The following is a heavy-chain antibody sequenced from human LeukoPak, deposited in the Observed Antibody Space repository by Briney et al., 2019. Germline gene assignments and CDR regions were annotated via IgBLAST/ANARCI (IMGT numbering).Heavy chain of an antibody. J-gene: IGHJ4*02. CDR1: GFTFSSYW. V-gene: IGHV3-7*01. CDR2: IKQDGSDK. CDR3: ATNRYFDY. D-gene: IGHD2-8*01. Sequence: GGSLRLSCAASGFTFSSYWMSGVRQAPGKGLEWVANIKQDGSDKYYVSSVKGRFTISRDNAKNSLYLQMNSLRAEDTAMYYCATNRYFDYWGQGTLVTVSS.